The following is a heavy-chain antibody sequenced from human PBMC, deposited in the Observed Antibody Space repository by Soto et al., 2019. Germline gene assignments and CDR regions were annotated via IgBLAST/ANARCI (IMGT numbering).Heavy chain of an antibody. CDR1: GGSISSGGYY. D-gene: IGHD5-12*01. CDR3: ARGGDGYKPELGAFDI. J-gene: IGHJ3*02. V-gene: IGHV4-31*03. Sequence: QVQLQESGPGLVKPSQTLSLTCTVSGGSISSGGYYWSWIRQHPGKGLEWIGYIYYSGSTYYNPSLKSRVTSSVDTSKNQFSLKLSSVTAADTAVYYCARGGDGYKPELGAFDIWGQGTMVTVSS. CDR2: IYYSGST.